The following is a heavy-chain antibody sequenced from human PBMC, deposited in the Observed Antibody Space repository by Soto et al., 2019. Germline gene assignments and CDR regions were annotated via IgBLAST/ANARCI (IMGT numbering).Heavy chain of an antibody. CDR1: GGTFSSYT. Sequence: QVQLVQSGAEVKKPGSSVKVSCKASGGTFSSYTISWVRQAPGQGLEWMGRIIPILGIANYAQKFQGRVTITADKSTSTAYMELSSLRSEDTAVYYCASSYGSGRYAFDIWGQGTMVTVSS. J-gene: IGHJ3*02. V-gene: IGHV1-69*02. CDR3: ASSYGSGRYAFDI. CDR2: IIPILGIA. D-gene: IGHD3-10*01.